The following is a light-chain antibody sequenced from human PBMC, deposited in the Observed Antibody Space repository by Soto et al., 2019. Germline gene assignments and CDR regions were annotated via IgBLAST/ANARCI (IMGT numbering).Light chain of an antibody. Sequence: EIVMTQSPATLSVSPGERATLSCRASESVSSDLAWYQQKPGQAPRLLIYGASTRATGIPARFSGSGSGTEFTLTISSLQSEECAVYYWQQYNNWPRTFGQGTKVEIK. V-gene: IGKV3-15*01. CDR3: QQYNNWPRT. CDR1: ESVSSD. J-gene: IGKJ1*01. CDR2: GAS.